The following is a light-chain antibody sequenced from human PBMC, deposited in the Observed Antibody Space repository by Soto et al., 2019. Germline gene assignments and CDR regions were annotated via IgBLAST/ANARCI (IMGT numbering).Light chain of an antibody. V-gene: IGKV3-11*01. CDR3: QQRSKWAPIT. CDR2: DAF. CDR1: QSVSSY. Sequence: EIVLTQSPATLSLSPGERATLSCRASQSVSSYLAWYQHKPGQAPRLLIYDAFNRTTGVPVRFSGSGSGTDFTLTISSLEPEDFAVYYCQQRSKWAPITFGTRTKVHI. J-gene: IGKJ3*01.